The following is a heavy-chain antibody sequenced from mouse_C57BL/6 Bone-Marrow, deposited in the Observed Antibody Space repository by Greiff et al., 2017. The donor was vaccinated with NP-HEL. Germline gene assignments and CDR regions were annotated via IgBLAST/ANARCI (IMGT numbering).Heavy chain of an antibody. J-gene: IGHJ2*01. CDR3: ARGRYYGSRYFDY. D-gene: IGHD1-1*01. CDR1: GYTFTSYG. CDR2: IYPRSGNT. Sequence: QVQLQQSGAELARPGASVKLSCKASGYTFTSYGISWVKQRTGQGLEWIGEIYPRSGNTYYNEKFKGKATPTADKSSSTAYMELRSLTSEDSAVYFCARGRYYGSRYFDYWGQGTTLTVSS. V-gene: IGHV1-81*01.